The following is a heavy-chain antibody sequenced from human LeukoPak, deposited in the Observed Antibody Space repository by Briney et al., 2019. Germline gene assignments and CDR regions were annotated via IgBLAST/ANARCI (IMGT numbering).Heavy chain of an antibody. CDR3: ARKGYSSSWYNYYYYYMDV. Sequence: PGGSLRLSCAASGFTFSSYSMNWVRQAPGKGLEWVSSISSSSSYIYYADSVKGRFTISRDNAKNSLYLQMNSLRAEDTAVYYCARKGYSSSWYNYYYYYMDVWGKGTTVTISS. V-gene: IGHV3-21*01. CDR1: GFTFSSYS. CDR2: ISSSSSYI. J-gene: IGHJ6*03. D-gene: IGHD6-13*01.